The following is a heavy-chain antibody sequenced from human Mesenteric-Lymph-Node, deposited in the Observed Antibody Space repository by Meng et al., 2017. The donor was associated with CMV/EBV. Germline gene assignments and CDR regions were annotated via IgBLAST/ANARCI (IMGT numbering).Heavy chain of an antibody. CDR3: ASAGSGAFYT. Sequence: CSVSGGSISGSIYYWGWVRQPPGKGLEWIGSIYYSGGAYYSPSLKSRVTVSIDTSWNQLSLRLTSVTAADTAVYFCASAGSGAFYTWGQGMLVTVSS. J-gene: IGHJ4*02. D-gene: IGHD2-15*01. V-gene: IGHV4-39*07. CDR2: IYYSGGA. CDR1: GGSISGSIYY.